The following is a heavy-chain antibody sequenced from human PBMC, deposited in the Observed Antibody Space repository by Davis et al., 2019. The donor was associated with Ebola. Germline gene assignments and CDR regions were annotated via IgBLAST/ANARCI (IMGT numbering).Heavy chain of an antibody. D-gene: IGHD4-17*01. J-gene: IGHJ5*02. CDR2: ISVRSIT. V-gene: IGHV3-23*01. Sequence: GSLNISCAASGFIFSSYAMSWVRQAPGKGLEWVSSISVRSITYHADSVKGRFTISRDNSKNTLYLQMNSLRAEDTAVYYCAKVHPPTTVTTGWFDPWGQGTLVTVSS. CDR1: GFIFSSYA. CDR3: AKVHPPTTVTTGWFDP.